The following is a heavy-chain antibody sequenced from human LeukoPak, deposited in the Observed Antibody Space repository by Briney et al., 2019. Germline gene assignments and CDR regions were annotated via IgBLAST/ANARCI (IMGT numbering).Heavy chain of an antibody. CDR1: GGSFSGYY. CDR2: INHSGST. J-gene: IGHJ4*02. Sequence: PSETLPLTCAVYGGSFSGYYWSWIRQPPGKGLEWIGEINHSGSTNYNPSLKSRVTISVDTSKNQFSLKLSSVTAADTAVYYCARGRRITMVRGVLDYWGQGTLVTVSS. V-gene: IGHV4-34*01. CDR3: ARGRRITMVRGVLDY. D-gene: IGHD3-10*01.